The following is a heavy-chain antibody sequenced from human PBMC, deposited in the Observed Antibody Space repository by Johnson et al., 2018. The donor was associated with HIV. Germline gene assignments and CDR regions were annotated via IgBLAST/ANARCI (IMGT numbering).Heavy chain of an antibody. D-gene: IGHD5-12*01. CDR3: ARDHGGYDSVTAAFDI. CDR2: ISYDGTYE. Sequence: QVQLVESGGGVVQPGTSLRLSCAASGFTLSTYGMHWVRQAPGKGLEWVAVISYDGTYEFYADSVKGRFTISRDNSKSTLYLQMSSLRVEDTAVYYCARDHGGYDSVTAAFDIWGQGTMVTVSS. J-gene: IGHJ3*02. CDR1: GFTLSTYG. V-gene: IGHV3-30*03.